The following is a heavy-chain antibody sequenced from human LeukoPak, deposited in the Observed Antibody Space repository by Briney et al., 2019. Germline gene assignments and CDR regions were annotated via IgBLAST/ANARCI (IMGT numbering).Heavy chain of an antibody. CDR3: AGERGEEYSSGWYKRNYFDN. Sequence: SETLSLTCTVSGGSISSYYWSWIRQPPGKGLEWIGSIYYSGNTYYNPSLKSRVTISVDTSKNQFSLKLTSVTGADTAVYYCAGERGEEYSSGWYKRNYFDNWGQGIRVTVSS. CDR1: GGSISSYY. D-gene: IGHD6-19*01. J-gene: IGHJ4*02. CDR2: IYYSGNT. V-gene: IGHV4-59*12.